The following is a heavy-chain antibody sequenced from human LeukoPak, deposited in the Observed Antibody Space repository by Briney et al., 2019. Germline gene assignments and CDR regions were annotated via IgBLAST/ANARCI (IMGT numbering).Heavy chain of an antibody. CDR2: INHSGST. CDR3: ARVQNLTQVVFFDY. V-gene: IGHV4-34*01. CDR1: GGSFSGYY. D-gene: IGHD2-8*02. Sequence: SETLSLTCAVYGGSFSGYYWSWIRQPPGKGLEWIGEINHSGSTNYNPSLKNRVTISVDTSKNQFSLKLSSVTAADTAVYYCARVQNLTQVVFFDYWGQGTLVTVSS. J-gene: IGHJ4*02.